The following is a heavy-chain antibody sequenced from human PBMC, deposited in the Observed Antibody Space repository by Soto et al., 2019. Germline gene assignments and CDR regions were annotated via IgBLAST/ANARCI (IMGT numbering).Heavy chain of an antibody. J-gene: IGHJ5*02. CDR1: GYTFTNYF. V-gene: IGHV1-46*01. CDR3: AIDVNTIVELPMGIDP. D-gene: IGHD1-7*01. CDR2: INPDGGGT. Sequence: ASVKVSCKASGYTFTNYFLHWVRQAPGQGLEWMGIINPDGGGTHYTQKFKGRVTMTRDRSTSTVYMELSSLRSDDTAVYYCAIDVNTIVELPMGIDPWGQGTLVTVSS.